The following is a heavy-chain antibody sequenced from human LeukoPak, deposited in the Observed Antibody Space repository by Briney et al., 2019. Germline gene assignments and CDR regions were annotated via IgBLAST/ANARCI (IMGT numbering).Heavy chain of an antibody. Sequence: VASVKVSCKASGYTFTSYGISWVRQAPGQGLEWMGGIIPIFGTANYAQKFQGRVTITADKSTSTAYMELSSLRSEDTAVYYCARGGLYDFWSGYTSRTLDYWGQGTLVTVSS. CDR1: GYTFTSYG. CDR2: IIPIFGTA. V-gene: IGHV1-69*06. D-gene: IGHD3-3*01. CDR3: ARGGLYDFWSGYTSRTLDY. J-gene: IGHJ4*02.